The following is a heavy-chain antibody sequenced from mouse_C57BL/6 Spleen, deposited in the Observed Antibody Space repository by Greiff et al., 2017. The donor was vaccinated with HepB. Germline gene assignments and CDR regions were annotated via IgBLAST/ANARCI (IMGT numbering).Heavy chain of an antibody. CDR2: ISDGGSYT. V-gene: IGHV5-4*03. J-gene: IGHJ4*01. D-gene: IGHD2-3*01. CDR1: GFTFSSYA. CDR3: ARAYDGYYAMDY. Sequence: EVKVEESGGGLVKPGGSLKLSCAASGFTFSSYAMSWVRQTPEKRLEWVATISDGGSYTYYPDNVKGRFTISRDNAKNNLYLQMSHLKSEDTAMYYCARAYDGYYAMDYWGQGTSVTVSS.